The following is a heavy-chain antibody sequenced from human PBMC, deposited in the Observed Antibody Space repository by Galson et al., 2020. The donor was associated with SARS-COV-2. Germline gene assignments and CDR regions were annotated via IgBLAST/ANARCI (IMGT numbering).Heavy chain of an antibody. J-gene: IGHJ6*03. CDR3: ARDLAGSGSYYWYGYYYYMDV. Sequence: ASVKVSCKASGYTFTSYDINWVRQATGQGLEWMGWMNPNSGNTGYAQKFQGRVTMTRNTSISTAYMELSSLRSEDTAVYYCARDLAGSGSYYWYGYYYYMDVWGKGTTVTVSS. CDR2: MNPNSGNT. V-gene: IGHV1-8*01. CDR1: GYTFTSYD. D-gene: IGHD3-10*01.